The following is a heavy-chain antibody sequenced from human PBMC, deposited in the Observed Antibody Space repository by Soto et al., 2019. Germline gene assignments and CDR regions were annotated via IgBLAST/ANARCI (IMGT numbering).Heavy chain of an antibody. V-gene: IGHV5-51*01. D-gene: IGHD2-21*02. Sequence: GESLKISCRTSGYKFTSYWIAWVRQMPGKGLEWMGIIFPSDSDTRYSPSFQGQVTISADRSTSTVFLQWASLKASDTAVYFCARKDKSGDCLGYWFDPWGQGTLVTVSS. CDR1: GYKFTSYW. CDR2: IFPSDSDT. CDR3: ARKDKSGDCLGYWFDP. J-gene: IGHJ5*02.